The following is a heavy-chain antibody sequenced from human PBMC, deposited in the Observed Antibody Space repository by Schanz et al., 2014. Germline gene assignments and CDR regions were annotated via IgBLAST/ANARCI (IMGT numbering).Heavy chain of an antibody. CDR1: TFTFDHYA. J-gene: IGHJ2*01. CDR2: VSSRSDEI. D-gene: IGHD2-21*02. CDR3: AKDLGVDCGDGCFNWYFDL. V-gene: IGHV3-23*05. Sequence: EMQLLESGGGLIQPGGSLRLSCSASTFTFDHYAMTWVRQAPGKGLEWVAAVSSRSDEIKYADSVRGRFTISRDNSRSTMYLQMSSLRAEDTAVYFCAKDLGVDCGDGCFNWYFDLWGRGTLVTVSS.